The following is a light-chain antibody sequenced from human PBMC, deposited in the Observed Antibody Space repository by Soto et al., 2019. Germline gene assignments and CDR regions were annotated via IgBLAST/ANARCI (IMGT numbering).Light chain of an antibody. CDR1: STDVGGYNY. CDR2: EVN. J-gene: IGLJ1*01. CDR3: GSYTSTDTPFV. Sequence: QSVLAQPSSVSGSPGQSITISCTGTSTDVGGYNYVSWYQHHPGKGPKLIIYEVNNRPSGVSGRFSGSKSGNKASLTISNLEAEDEPDYYCGSYTSTDTPFVFGTGTKVTVL. V-gene: IGLV2-14*01.